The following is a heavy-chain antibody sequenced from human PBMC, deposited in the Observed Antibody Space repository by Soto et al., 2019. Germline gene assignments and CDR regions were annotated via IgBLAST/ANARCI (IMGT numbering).Heavy chain of an antibody. J-gene: IGHJ4*02. CDR1: GFTFSSYW. V-gene: IGHV3-7*01. CDR3: ATGYDILTGYYTTRLFDY. D-gene: IGHD3-9*01. CDR2: IKQDGSEK. Sequence: GGSLRLSCAASGFTFSSYWMSWVRPAPGKGLEWVANIKQDGSEKYYVDSVKGRFTISRDNAKNSLYLQMNSLRAEDTAVYYCATGYDILTGYYTTRLFDYWGQGTLVTVSS.